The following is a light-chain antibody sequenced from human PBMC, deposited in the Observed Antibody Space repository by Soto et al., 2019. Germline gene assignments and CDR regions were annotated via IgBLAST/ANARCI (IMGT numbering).Light chain of an antibody. CDR3: SSYTSSSHYV. CDR1: SSDVGGYNY. J-gene: IGLJ1*01. CDR2: DVS. V-gene: IGLV2-14*01. Sequence: QSVLTQPASVSGSPGQSITISWTGTSSDVGGYNYVSWYQQHPGKAPKLMIYDVSNRPSGVSNRFSGSKSGNTASLTISGLQAEDEADYYCSSYTSSSHYVFGTGTKVTVL.